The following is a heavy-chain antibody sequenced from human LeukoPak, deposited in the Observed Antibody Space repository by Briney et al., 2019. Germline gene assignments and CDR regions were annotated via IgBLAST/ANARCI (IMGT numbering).Heavy chain of an antibody. CDR1: GGSFSGYY. Sequence: PSETLSLTCAVYGGSFSGYYWSWIRQPPGKGLEWIGEINHSGSTNYNPSLKSRATISVDTSKNQFSLKLSSVTAADTAVYYCARRHAYYYGSGSYSHFQHWGQGTLVTVSS. V-gene: IGHV4-34*01. J-gene: IGHJ1*01. D-gene: IGHD3-10*01. CDR3: ARRHAYYYGSGSYSHFQH. CDR2: INHSGST.